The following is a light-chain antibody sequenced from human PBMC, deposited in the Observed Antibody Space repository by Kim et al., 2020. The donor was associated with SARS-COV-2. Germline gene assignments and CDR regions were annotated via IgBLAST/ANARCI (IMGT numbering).Light chain of an antibody. Sequence: GQAVTISCSGTSSDVGGYNYVSWYQHHPGKAPKLMIYDVSKRPSGVPDRFSGSKSDNTASLTISGLQAEDEADYSCCSYAGSYTWVFGGGTKLTVL. CDR1: SSDVGGYNY. J-gene: IGLJ3*02. CDR3: CSYAGSYTWV. CDR2: DVS. V-gene: IGLV2-11*01.